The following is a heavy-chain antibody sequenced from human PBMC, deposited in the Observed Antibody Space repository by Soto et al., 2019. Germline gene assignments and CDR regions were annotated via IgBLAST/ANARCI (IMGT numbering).Heavy chain of an antibody. CDR1: GYTFKNYG. D-gene: IGHD4-17*01. CDR2: ISAYNGNT. J-gene: IGHJ3*01. Sequence: QLVQSGSDVKKPGASVKVSCKASGYTFKNYGITWVRQAPGQGLEWVGWISAYNGNTHHAQKVHGRVTLTTDTSTSTAYLELNSVRSDDTAMYYCARAYGEPPDAFDLWGQGTMVTVSS. CDR3: ARAYGEPPDAFDL. V-gene: IGHV1-18*01.